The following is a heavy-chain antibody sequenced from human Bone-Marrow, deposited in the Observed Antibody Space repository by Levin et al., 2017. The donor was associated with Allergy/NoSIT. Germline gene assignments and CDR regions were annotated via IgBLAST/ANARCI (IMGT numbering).Heavy chain of an antibody. CDR3: ARGGVLWELLPYYFDY. CDR1: GFTFSDYY. Sequence: GGSLRLSCAASGFTFSDYYMSWIRQAPGKGLEWVSYISSSGSTIYYADSVKGRFTISRDNAKNSLYLQMNSLRAEDTAVYYCARGGVLWELLPYYFDYWGQGTLVTVSS. J-gene: IGHJ4*02. D-gene: IGHD1-26*01. CDR2: ISSSGSTI. V-gene: IGHV3-11*01.